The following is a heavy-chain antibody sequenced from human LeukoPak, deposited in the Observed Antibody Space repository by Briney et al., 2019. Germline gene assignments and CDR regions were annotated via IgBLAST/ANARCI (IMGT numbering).Heavy chain of an antibody. D-gene: IGHD6-19*01. CDR2: VNWDGGST. CDR1: GFTLDDYG. V-gene: IGHV3-20*04. J-gene: IGHJ4*02. CDR3: ARRGIAVAGNDY. Sequence: GGSLILSCAASGFTLDDYGMSWVRQGPGKGLEWVSGVNWDGGSTGYADSVKGRFTISRDNAKNSLYLQMNSLRAEDTALYYCARRGIAVAGNDYWGQGTLVTVSS.